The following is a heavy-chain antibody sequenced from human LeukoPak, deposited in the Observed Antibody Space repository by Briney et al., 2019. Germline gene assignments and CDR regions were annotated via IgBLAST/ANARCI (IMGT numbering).Heavy chain of an antibody. V-gene: IGHV4-39*01. CDR3: ARQRIIGWFGELAKDYFDY. CDR2: IYYSGST. CDR1: GGSISSSSYY. J-gene: IGHJ4*02. Sequence: SETLSLTCTVSGGSISSSSYYWGWIRQPPGKGLEWIGSIYYSGSTYYNPSLKSRVTISVDTSKNQFSLKLSSVTAADTAVYYCARQRIIGWFGELAKDYFDYWGQGTLVTVSS. D-gene: IGHD3-10*01.